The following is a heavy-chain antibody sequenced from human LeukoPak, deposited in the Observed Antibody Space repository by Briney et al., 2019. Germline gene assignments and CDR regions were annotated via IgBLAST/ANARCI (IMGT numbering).Heavy chain of an antibody. J-gene: IGHJ4*02. D-gene: IGHD3-10*01. V-gene: IGHV1-18*01. CDR1: GYTFTSYG. Sequence: ASVKVSCKASGYTFTSYGISWVRQAPGQGLEWMGWISTYNGNTNYAQKLQGRVTMTTDTSTSTAYMELRSLRSDDTAVYYCATDRFGELPYYFDYWGQGTLVTVSS. CDR3: ATDRFGELPYYFDY. CDR2: ISTYNGNT.